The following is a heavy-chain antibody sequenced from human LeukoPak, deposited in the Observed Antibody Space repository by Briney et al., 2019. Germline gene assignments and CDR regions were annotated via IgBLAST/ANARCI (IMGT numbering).Heavy chain of an antibody. D-gene: IGHD6-19*01. J-gene: IGHJ4*02. CDR1: GFTFDDYT. CDR2: ISWDGGST. V-gene: IGHV3-43*01. CDR3: AKDYSSGWRGSFDY. Sequence: GGSLRLSCAASGFTFDDYTMHWVRQAPGKGLEWVSLISWDGGSTYYADSVKGRFTISRDNSKNSLYLQMNSLRTEDTALYYCAKDYSSGWRGSFDYWGQGTLVTVSS.